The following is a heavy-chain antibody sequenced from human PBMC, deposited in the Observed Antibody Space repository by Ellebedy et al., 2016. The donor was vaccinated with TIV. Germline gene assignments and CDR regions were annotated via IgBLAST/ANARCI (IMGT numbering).Heavy chain of an antibody. V-gene: IGHV3-23*01. CDR1: GFTFSSYA. J-gene: IGHJ5*02. D-gene: IGHD2-21*02. CDR2: ISNTGSRT. CDR3: GRDGVTGNGRWDWLDP. Sequence: PGGSLRLSCAASGFTFSSYAMSWVRQAPGKGLEWVSTISNTGSRTYYADSVEGRFIISRDNSRNTLYLQMNSLRVEDSAIYYCGRDGVTGNGRWDWLDPWGQGTLVTVSS.